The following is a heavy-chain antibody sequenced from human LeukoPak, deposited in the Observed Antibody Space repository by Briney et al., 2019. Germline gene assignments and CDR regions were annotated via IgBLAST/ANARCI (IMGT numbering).Heavy chain of an antibody. CDR2: IYYSGST. V-gene: IGHV4-59*01. CDR3: ARDLTHYGSGSYYKSRFPFSNYGMDV. J-gene: IGHJ6*02. D-gene: IGHD3-10*01. Sequence: NPSETLSLTCTVSGGSISSYYWSWIRQPPGKGLEWIGYIYYSGSTNYNPSLKSRVTISVDTSKNQFSLKLSSVTAADTAVYYCARDLTHYGSGSYYKSRFPFSNYGMDVWGQGTTVTVSS. CDR1: GGSISSYY.